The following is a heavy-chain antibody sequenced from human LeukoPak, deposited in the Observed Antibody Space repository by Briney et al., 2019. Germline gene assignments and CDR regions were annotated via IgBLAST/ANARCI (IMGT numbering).Heavy chain of an antibody. CDR2: VYYSGST. CDR1: GGSISSYY. J-gene: IGHJ5*02. V-gene: IGHV4-59*01. CDR3: ARWDTDWFGP. Sequence: SETLSLTCTVSGGSISSYYWSWIRQPPGKGLEWIGYVYYSGSTNYNPSLKSRVTISVDTSKNQFSLKLSSVTAADTAVYYCARWDTDWFGPWGQGTLVTVSS. D-gene: IGHD1-26*01.